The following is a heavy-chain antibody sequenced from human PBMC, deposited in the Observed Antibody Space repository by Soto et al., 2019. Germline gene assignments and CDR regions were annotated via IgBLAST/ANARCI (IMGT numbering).Heavy chain of an antibody. V-gene: IGHV4-38-2*02. J-gene: IGHJ5*02. CDR3: ARALGYSSYYGASDL. CDR1: GYSISSGHY. Sequence: SETLSLTCSVSGYSISSGHYWGWIRQPPGQGLEWIATIHHVGNTYYNPSLESPVTISVDTSRNQFSLELRFVTAGDTAIYYCARALGYSSYYGASDLWGQGILVTVSS. D-gene: IGHD5-18*01. CDR2: IHHVGNT.